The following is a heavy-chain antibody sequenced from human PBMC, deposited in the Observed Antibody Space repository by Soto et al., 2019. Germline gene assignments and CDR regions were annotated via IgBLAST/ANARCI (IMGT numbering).Heavy chain of an antibody. Sequence: SELLSLPCRVSGGSIGSFYWRWVRQPPGKGLEWVGFIHFSGDTKYNPSLKSRVIISVDMSQNQLSLKLTSVTAADTAVHYFARESAGSGRNNWFDPWGQGVLVTVSS. J-gene: IGHJ5*02. CDR1: GGSIGSFY. D-gene: IGHD3-10*01. CDR3: ARESAGSGRNNWFDP. CDR2: IHFSGDT. V-gene: IGHV4-59*01.